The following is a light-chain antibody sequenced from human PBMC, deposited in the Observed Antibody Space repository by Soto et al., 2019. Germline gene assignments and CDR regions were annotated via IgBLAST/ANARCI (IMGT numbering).Light chain of an antibody. V-gene: IGKV1-27*01. CDR3: QKNNCAPWT. J-gene: IGKJ4*01. CDR1: RGISTY. CDR2: VAS. Sequence: DIKMTQSPSTLSASVGDRVTITCRASRGISTYLAWYQQKQGKVPMLLIYVASTLHSGLPSRFSGSGSWTDFTLTICRLQPEDVATYYQQKNNCAPWTFGRGTKVEIK.